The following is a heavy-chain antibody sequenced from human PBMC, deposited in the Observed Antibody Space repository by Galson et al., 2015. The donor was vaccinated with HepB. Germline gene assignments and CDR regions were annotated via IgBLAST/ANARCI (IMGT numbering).Heavy chain of an antibody. Sequence: SVKVSCKASGGTFSSYAISWVRQAPGQGLEWMGRIIPILGIANYAQKFQGRVTITADKSTSTAYMELSSLRSEDTAVYYCASKDHRGVPDYWGQGTLVTVSS. CDR1: GGTFSSYA. D-gene: IGHD3-10*01. CDR3: ASKDHRGVPDY. V-gene: IGHV1-69*04. J-gene: IGHJ4*02. CDR2: IIPILGIA.